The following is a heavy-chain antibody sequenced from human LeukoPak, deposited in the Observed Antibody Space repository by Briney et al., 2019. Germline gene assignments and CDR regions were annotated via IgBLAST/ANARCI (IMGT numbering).Heavy chain of an antibody. Sequence: GGSLRLSCAASGFTFSSYAMSWVRQAPGKGLERVSAIGGSGGTTYYADSVKGRFTISRDNSKNTLYLQMNSLRAEDTAVYYCAKELHQLELDCYFDYWGQGTLVTVSS. CDR2: IGGSGGTT. CDR3: AKELHQLELDCYFDY. D-gene: IGHD6-13*01. V-gene: IGHV3-23*01. CDR1: GFTFSSYA. J-gene: IGHJ4*02.